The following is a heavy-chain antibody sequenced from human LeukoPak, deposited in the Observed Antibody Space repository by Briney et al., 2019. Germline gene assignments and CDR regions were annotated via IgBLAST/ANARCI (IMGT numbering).Heavy chain of an antibody. CDR2: ISGSGGST. Sequence: GGSLRLSCAASGFTFSSYGMSWVRQAPGKGLEWVSAISGSGGSTYYADSVKGRFTISRDNSKNTLYLQMNSLRAEDTAVYYCAKKRNPYYYDSSGYYYGDDYWGQGTLVTVSS. CDR1: GFTFSSYG. CDR3: AKKRNPYYYDSSGYYYGDDY. D-gene: IGHD3-22*01. V-gene: IGHV3-23*01. J-gene: IGHJ4*02.